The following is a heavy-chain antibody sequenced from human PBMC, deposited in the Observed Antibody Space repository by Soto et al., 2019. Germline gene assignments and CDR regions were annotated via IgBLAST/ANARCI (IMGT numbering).Heavy chain of an antibody. V-gene: IGHV2-26*01. CDR3: AREGAVTTSSAFDI. Sequence: QVTLKESGPVLVNPTETLTLTCTVSGFSLSNARMGVSWIRQTPGQALEWLAHIFSNDEKSYITSLKSRLTISKDTSKSQVVLTMTNMDPVDTATYYGAREGAVTTSSAFDIWGQGTMVTVSS. CDR2: IFSNDEK. CDR1: GFSLSNARMG. J-gene: IGHJ3*02. D-gene: IGHD4-17*01.